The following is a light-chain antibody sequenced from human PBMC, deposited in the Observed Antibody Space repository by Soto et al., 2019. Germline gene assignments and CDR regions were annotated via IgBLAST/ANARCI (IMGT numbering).Light chain of an antibody. Sequence: IHMTQSPSPLSASVGDRVTITCRASQSISSWLAWYQQKPGKAPKLLIYDASSLESGVPSMFSGSGSGTDFTLTISSLQAEDVEVYYCQQYYSTPPWTFGQGTRWIS. J-gene: IGKJ1*01. CDR2: DAS. V-gene: IGKV1-5*01. CDR1: QSISSW. CDR3: QQYYSTPPWT.